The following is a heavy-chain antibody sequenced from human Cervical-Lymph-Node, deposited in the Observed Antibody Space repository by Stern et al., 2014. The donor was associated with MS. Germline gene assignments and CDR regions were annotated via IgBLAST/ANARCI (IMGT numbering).Heavy chain of an antibody. J-gene: IGHJ4*02. CDR3: AISIAAAVNFDY. V-gene: IGHV4-59*01. D-gene: IGHD6-13*01. CDR2: IYYSGST. Sequence: VQLVQSGPGLVKPSETLSLTCTVSGGSISSYYWSWIRQPPGKGLEWIGYIYYSGSTNYNPSLKSRVTISVDTSKNQFSLKLSSVTAADTAVYYCAISIAAAVNFDYWGQGTLVTVSS. CDR1: GGSISSYY.